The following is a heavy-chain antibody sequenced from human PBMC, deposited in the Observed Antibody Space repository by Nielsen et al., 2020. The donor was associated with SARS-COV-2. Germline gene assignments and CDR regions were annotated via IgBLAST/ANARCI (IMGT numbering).Heavy chain of an antibody. Sequence: GGSLRLSCAASGFTFSSYRLPWVRQAPGKGLEWVAVISYDGSNKYYADSVKGRFTISRDNSKNTLYLQMNSLRAEDTAVYYCAKDGYKFGELAAQPLAGWGQGTLVTVSS. CDR3: AKDGYKFGELAAQPLAG. D-gene: IGHD3-16*01. V-gene: IGHV3-30*18. J-gene: IGHJ4*02. CDR1: GFTFSSYR. CDR2: ISYDGSNK.